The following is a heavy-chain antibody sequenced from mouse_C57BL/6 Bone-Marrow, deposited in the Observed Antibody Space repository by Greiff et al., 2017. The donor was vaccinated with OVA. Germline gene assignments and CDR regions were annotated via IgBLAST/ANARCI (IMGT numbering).Heavy chain of an antibody. D-gene: IGHD1-1*01. CDR3: AKNSPYYYGSSYWYFDV. Sequence: VQLVESGPGLVQPSQSLSITCTVSGFSLTSYGVHWVRQSPGKGLEWLGVIWRGGSTDYNAAFMSRLSITKDNSKSQVFFKMNSLQADDTAIYYCAKNSPYYYGSSYWYFDVWGTGTTVTVSS. V-gene: IGHV2-5*01. CDR2: IWRGGST. CDR1: GFSLTSYG. J-gene: IGHJ1*03.